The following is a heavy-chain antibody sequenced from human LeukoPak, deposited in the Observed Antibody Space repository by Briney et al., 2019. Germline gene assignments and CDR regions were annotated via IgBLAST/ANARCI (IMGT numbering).Heavy chain of an antibody. D-gene: IGHD4-11*01. CDR3: ARDSATVTSLYYYYYMDV. J-gene: IGHJ6*03. CDR2: ISSSSSTI. Sequence: GGSLRLSCAASGFTFSSYSMNWVRQAPGKGLEWVSYISSSSSTIYYADSVKGRFTISRDNAKNSLYLQMNSLRAEDTAVYYCARDSATVTSLYYYYYMDVWGKGTTVTVSS. V-gene: IGHV3-48*01. CDR1: GFTFSSYS.